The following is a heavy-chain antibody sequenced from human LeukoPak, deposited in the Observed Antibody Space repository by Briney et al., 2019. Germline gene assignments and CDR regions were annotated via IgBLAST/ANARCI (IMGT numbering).Heavy chain of an antibody. CDR2: INPNSGGT. CDR3: ARPVSGSYYYYYGMDV. Sequence: GASVKVSCKASGYTFTGYYMHWVRQAPGQGLEWMGWINPNSGGTNYAQKFQGRVTMTRDTSICTAYMELSRLRSDDTAVYYCARPVSGSYYYYYGMDVWGQGTTVTVSS. CDR1: GYTFTGYY. J-gene: IGHJ6*02. V-gene: IGHV1-2*02. D-gene: IGHD1-26*01.